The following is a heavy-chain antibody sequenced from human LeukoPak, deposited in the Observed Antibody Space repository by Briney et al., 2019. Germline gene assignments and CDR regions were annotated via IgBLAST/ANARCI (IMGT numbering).Heavy chain of an antibody. CDR3: AREVSSSSSSYYYYGMDV. Sequence: GRSLRLSCAASGFTFSSYAMHWVRQATGKGLEWVAVISYDGSNKYYADSVKGRFTISRDNSKNTLYLQMNSLRAEDTAVYYRAREVSSSSSSYYYYGMDVWGQGTTVTVSS. V-gene: IGHV3-30-3*01. CDR2: ISYDGSNK. D-gene: IGHD6-6*01. J-gene: IGHJ6*02. CDR1: GFTFSSYA.